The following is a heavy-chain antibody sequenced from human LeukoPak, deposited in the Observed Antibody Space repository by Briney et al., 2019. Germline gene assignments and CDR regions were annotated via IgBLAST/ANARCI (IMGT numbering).Heavy chain of an antibody. J-gene: IGHJ4*02. V-gene: IGHV4-61*02. CDR3: ARDRDSIVGATEFDF. CDR2: IYPTGST. D-gene: IGHD1-26*01. CDR1: SGSISSGSHY. Sequence: SETLSLTCTVSSGSISSGSHYWNWIRQPAGKGLEWIGRIYPTGSTNYNPSLTSRVTISVDTSKNQFSLRLTSVTAADTAVYYCARDRDSIVGATEFDFWGLGTLVTLSS.